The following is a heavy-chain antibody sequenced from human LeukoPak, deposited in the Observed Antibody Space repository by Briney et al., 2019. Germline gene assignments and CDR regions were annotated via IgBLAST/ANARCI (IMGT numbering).Heavy chain of an antibody. J-gene: IGHJ4*02. Sequence: ASVKVSCKVSGYTLTELSMHWVRQAPGKGLEWMGGFDPEDGETIYAQKLQGRVTMTTDTSTSTAYMELRSLRSDDTAVYYCARAEEEYYDFWSGYPDYWGQGTLVTVSS. CDR3: ARAEEEYYDFWSGYPDY. D-gene: IGHD3-3*01. CDR2: FDPEDGET. CDR1: GYTLTELS. V-gene: IGHV1-24*01.